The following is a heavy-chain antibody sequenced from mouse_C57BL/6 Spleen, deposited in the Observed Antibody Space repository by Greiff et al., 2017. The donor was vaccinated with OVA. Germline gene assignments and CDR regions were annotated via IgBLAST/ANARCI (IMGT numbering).Heavy chain of an antibody. Sequence: QVQLQQSGAELVKPGASVKMSCKASGYTFTSYWINWVKQRPGQGLEWIGDIYHGSGSTNYNEKFKSKATRTVDTSSSAAYMQLSSLTSEDSAVYYCAKSGYSNYFDYWGQGTTLTVSS. D-gene: IGHD2-5*01. J-gene: IGHJ2*01. CDR3: AKSGYSNYFDY. CDR2: IYHGSGST. CDR1: GYTFTSYW. V-gene: IGHV1-55*01.